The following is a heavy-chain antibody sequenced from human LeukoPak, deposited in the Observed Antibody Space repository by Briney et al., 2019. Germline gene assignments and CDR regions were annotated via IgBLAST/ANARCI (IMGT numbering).Heavy chain of an antibody. CDR1: GGSISSSSYY. CDR3: ARAGYSSSWYRLLADY. V-gene: IGHV4-39*01. D-gene: IGHD6-13*01. Sequence: SETLSLTCTVSGGSISSSSYYWGWIRQPPGKGLEWIGSIYYSGSTYYNPSLKSRVTISVDTSKNQFSLKLSSVTAADTAVYYCARAGYSSSWYRLLADYWGQGTLVTVSS. J-gene: IGHJ4*02. CDR2: IYYSGST.